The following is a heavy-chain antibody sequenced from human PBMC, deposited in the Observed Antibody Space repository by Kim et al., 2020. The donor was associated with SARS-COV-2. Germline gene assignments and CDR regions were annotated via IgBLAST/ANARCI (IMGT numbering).Heavy chain of an antibody. J-gene: IGHJ4*02. Sequence: GGSLRLSCAASGFTFSSYGMHWVRQAPGKGLEWVAVISYDGSNKYYADSVKGRFTISRDNSKNTLYLQMNSLRAEDTAVYYCAKDLFGPSHGGNGNYWGQGTLVTVSS. CDR2: ISYDGSNK. D-gene: IGHD2-15*01. CDR3: AKDLFGPSHGGNGNY. V-gene: IGHV3-30*18. CDR1: GFTFSSYG.